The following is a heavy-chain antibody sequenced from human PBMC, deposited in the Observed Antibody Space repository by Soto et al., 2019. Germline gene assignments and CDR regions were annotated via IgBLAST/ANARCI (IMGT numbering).Heavy chain of an antibody. V-gene: IGHV3-23*01. CDR1: GFTFSSYA. CDR2: ISGSGGST. D-gene: IGHD5-12*01. Sequence: EVQLLESGGGLVQPGGSLRLSCAASGFTFSSYAMSWVRQAPGKGLEWVSAISGSGGSTYYADSVKGRFTISRDNSRNTLYLQMNSLRAEDTAVYYCAKDLARGPHLYYFDYWGQGTLVTVSS. J-gene: IGHJ4*02. CDR3: AKDLARGPHLYYFDY.